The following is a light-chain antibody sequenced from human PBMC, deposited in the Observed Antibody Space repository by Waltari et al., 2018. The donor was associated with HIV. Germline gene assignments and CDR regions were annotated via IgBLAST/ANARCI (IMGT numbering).Light chain of an antibody. J-gene: IGLJ7*01. CDR1: RSDVGGYNY. Sequence: QSALTQPASVSGSPGQSITISCTGTRSDVGGYNYVSWYQPHPGKAPKLIIYDVTDRPSGVSNRFSGSKSGNTASLTISGLQAEDEADYYCVSYTSTIPLGAVFGGGTQLTVL. CDR2: DVT. V-gene: IGLV2-14*03. CDR3: VSYTSTIPLGAV.